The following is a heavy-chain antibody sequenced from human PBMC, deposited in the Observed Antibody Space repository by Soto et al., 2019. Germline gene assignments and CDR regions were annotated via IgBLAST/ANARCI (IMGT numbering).Heavy chain of an antibody. V-gene: IGHV5-51*01. Sequence: GQSLKISCKGSGYSFTSYWIGWVRQMPGKGLEWMGIIYPGDSDTRYSPSFQGQVTISADKSISTAYLQWSSLKASDTAMYYCARPSESDHAFWSGYYEYRGQGTLVTVPS. J-gene: IGHJ4*02. CDR3: ARPSESDHAFWSGYYEY. CDR2: IYPGDSDT. D-gene: IGHD3-3*01. CDR1: GYSFTSYW.